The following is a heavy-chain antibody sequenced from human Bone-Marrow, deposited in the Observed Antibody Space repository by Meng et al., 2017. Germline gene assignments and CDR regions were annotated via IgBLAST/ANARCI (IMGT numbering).Heavy chain of an antibody. CDR1: WFSLRTSGGG. V-gene: IGHV2-5*02. CDR2: IYWDDDK. CDR3: AHSSMVRGVPFDY. J-gene: IGHJ4*02. D-gene: IGHD3-10*01. Sequence: QVTLKEAGAWLGKPTPCLSVICTFSWFSLRTSGGGVGWIRQPPGKALEWLALIYWDDDKRYSPYMKSRLTITNDTSKNQVVLTMTNMDPVDTATYYCAHSSMVRGVPFDYWGQGTLVTVSS.